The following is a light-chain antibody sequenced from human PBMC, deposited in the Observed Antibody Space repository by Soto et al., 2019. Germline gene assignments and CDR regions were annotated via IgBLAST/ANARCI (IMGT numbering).Light chain of an antibody. V-gene: IGLV2-8*01. J-gene: IGLJ1*01. CDR3: SSFAGTKSFV. CDR1: SCDIGAYNY. CDR2: EVT. Sequence: QSALAHPAAPSGSPGQSVTISCGGTSCDIGAYNYVSWYQQRPGKAPKLIIYEVTRLPSGVPDRIFGSKYDTTASLTVSGLQAEDEADYYCSSFAGTKSFVFGTGT.